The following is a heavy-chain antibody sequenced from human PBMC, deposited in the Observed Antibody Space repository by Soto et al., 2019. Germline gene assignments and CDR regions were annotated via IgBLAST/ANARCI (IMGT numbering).Heavy chain of an antibody. D-gene: IGHD3-10*01. Sequence: GGSLRLSCAASGFTFSSYGMHWVRQAPGKGLEWVAVIWYDGSNKYYADSVKGRFTISRDNSKNTLYLQMNSLRAEDTAVYYCAKLMVRGGLQVLDGPRYYYYGMDVWGQGTTVTVSS. J-gene: IGHJ6*02. V-gene: IGHV3-33*06. CDR1: GFTFSSYG. CDR2: IWYDGSNK. CDR3: AKLMVRGGLQVLDGPRYYYYGMDV.